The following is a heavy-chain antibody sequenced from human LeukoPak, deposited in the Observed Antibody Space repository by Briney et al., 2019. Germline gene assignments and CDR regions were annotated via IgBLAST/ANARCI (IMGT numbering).Heavy chain of an antibody. V-gene: IGHV1-24*01. D-gene: IGHD6-19*01. CDR3: ATVRSSGWFPSPNYYYYGMDV. CDR1: GYTPTELS. J-gene: IGHJ6*02. Sequence: ASVKVSCKVSGYTPTELSMHWVRQAPGKGLEWMGGFDPEDGETIYAQKFQGRVTMTEDTSTDTAYMELSSLRSEDTAVYYCATVRSSGWFPSPNYYYYGMDVWGQGTTVTVSS. CDR2: FDPEDGET.